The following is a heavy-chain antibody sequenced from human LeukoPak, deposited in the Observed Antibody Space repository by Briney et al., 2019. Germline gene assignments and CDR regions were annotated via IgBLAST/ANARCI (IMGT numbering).Heavy chain of an antibody. D-gene: IGHD3-22*01. J-gene: IGHJ4*02. CDR1: GGSISSGGYD. CDR2: IYYSGST. V-gene: IGHV4-31*03. Sequence: SQTLSLTCTVSGGSISSGGYDWSWIRQHPGKGLEWIGYIYYSGSTYYNPSLKSRVTISVDTSKNQFSLKLSSVTAADTAVYYCARERALTGDYYDSTEPFDYWGQGTLVTVSS. CDR3: ARERALTGDYYDSTEPFDY.